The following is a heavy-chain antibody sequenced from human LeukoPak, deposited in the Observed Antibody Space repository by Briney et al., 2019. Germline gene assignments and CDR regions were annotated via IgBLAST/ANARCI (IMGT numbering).Heavy chain of an antibody. J-gene: IGHJ4*02. CDR3: ARVSYDILTGYYNFDY. CDR1: GYTFTDYY. CDR2: INPNSGGT. Sequence: ASVKVSCKASGYTFTDYYMHWVRQAPGQGLEWMGWINPNSGGTNYAQKFQGRVTMTRDTSISTAYMELSRLRSDGTAVYYCARVSYDILTGYYNFDYWGQGTLVTVSS. D-gene: IGHD3-9*01. V-gene: IGHV1-2*02.